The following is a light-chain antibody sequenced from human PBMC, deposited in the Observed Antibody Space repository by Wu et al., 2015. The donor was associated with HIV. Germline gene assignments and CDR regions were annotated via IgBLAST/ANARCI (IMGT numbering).Light chain of an antibody. CDR1: QNINNF. V-gene: IGKV1-12*01. CDR2: AAS. CDR3: QQANSFPPP. Sequence: DIRVTQSPSSLSASIGDRVTITCRTSQNINNFLNWYQQKPGKAPKLLISAASNLQSGVPSRFSGSGSGTDFTLTISSLQPEDFATYYCQQANSFPPPFGQGTRLEIK. J-gene: IGKJ5*01.